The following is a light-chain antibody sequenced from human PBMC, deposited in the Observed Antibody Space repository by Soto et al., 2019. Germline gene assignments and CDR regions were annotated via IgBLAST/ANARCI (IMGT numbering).Light chain of an antibody. V-gene: IGLV3-21*02. CDR1: DIATKS. CDR3: QVWDSSSDHYV. J-gene: IGLJ1*01. Sequence: SYELTQPPSVSVAPGQTARISCGGDDIATKSVHWSQQKPGQAPVLVVYDDNDRPSGIPERLSGSNSGDTATLPISRVEAGGEAGYYWQVWDSSSDHYVYGSGTKVTVL. CDR2: DDN.